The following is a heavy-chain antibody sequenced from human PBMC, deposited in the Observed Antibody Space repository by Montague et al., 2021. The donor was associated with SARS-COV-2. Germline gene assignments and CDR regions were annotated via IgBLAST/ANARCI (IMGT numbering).Heavy chain of an antibody. V-gene: IGHV3-30*18. CDR2: ISYDGSIQ. D-gene: IGHD2/OR15-2a*01. CDR1: GFSFNNYG. J-gene: IGHJ4*02. Sequence: SLRLSCVASGFSFNNYGMRWVRQAPGQGLAWVAVISYDGSIQYYADSVKGRFTISRDSTQKTLYLQMSSLRPEDTAVYYCAKDATIFWFERGRGTFDHWGQGTLVAVSS. CDR3: AKDATIFWFERGRGTFDH.